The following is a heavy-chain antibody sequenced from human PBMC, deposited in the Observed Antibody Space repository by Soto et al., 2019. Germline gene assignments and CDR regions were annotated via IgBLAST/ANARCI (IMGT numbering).Heavy chain of an antibody. CDR1: GFTFSTYG. J-gene: IGHJ4*02. V-gene: IGHV3-30*03. CDR3: APLGVGAQDNY. Sequence: ESVGGVVQPGRSLRLSCAASGFTFSTYGMHWVRQAPGKGLEWVAAISYDGSKKYYADSVKGRFTISRDNSENTLYLQMNSLRAEDTAMYYCAPLGVGAQDNYWGQGTLVTVSS. CDR2: ISYDGSKK. D-gene: IGHD1-26*01.